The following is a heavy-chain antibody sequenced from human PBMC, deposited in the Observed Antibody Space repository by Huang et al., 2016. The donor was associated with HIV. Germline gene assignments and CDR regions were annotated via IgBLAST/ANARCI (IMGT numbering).Heavy chain of an antibody. V-gene: IGHV4-59*13. CDR2: GYVKGNT. J-gene: IGHJ4*02. CDR1: GDSMNSSY. CDR3: ARRGVAAKHFDF. Sequence: QVHLRESGPGLVKPSETLSLSCSVSGDSMNSSYWNWVRQPPGKGLEGICHGYVKGNTKYNPTLRSRVTISVDTSKKQFYLKLNSVTAGETAVYYCARRGVAAKHFDFWGQGIVVTVSS. D-gene: IGHD3-10*01.